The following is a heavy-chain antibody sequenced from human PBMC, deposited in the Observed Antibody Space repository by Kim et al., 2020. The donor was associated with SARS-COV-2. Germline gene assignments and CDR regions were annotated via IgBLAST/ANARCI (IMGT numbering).Heavy chain of an antibody. Sequence: SETLSLTCAVYGGSFSGYYWSWIRQPPGKGLEWIGEINHSGSTNYNPSLKSRVTISVDTSKNQFSLKLSSVTAADTAVYYCARGEVGVTTNPLYYYYGMDVWGQGTTVTVSS. J-gene: IGHJ6*02. CDR2: INHSGST. CDR3: ARGEVGVTTNPLYYYYGMDV. D-gene: IGHD4-17*01. V-gene: IGHV4-34*01. CDR1: GGSFSGYY.